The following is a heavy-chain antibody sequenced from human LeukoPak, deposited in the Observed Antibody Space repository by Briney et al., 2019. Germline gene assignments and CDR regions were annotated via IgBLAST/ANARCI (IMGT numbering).Heavy chain of an antibody. CDR3: ARGSGYCSSTSCLRDYYYYYGMDV. V-gene: IGHV1-69*04. CDR1: GGTFSSYA. Sequence: SVKVSCKASGGTFSSYAISWVRQAPGQGLEWMGRIIPILGIANYAQKFQGRVTITADKSTSTAYMELSSLRSEDTAVYYCARGSGYCSSTSCLRDYYYYYGMDVWGQGTTVTVSS. D-gene: IGHD2-2*01. CDR2: IIPILGIA. J-gene: IGHJ6*02.